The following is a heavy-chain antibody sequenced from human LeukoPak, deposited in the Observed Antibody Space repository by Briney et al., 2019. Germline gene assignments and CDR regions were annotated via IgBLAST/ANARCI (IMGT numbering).Heavy chain of an antibody. D-gene: IGHD4-23*01. CDR1: GYTFTGYY. CDR2: INPNSGGT. J-gene: IGHJ6*03. V-gene: IGHV1-2*02. Sequence: GASVKVSCKASGYTFTGYYMRWVRQAPGQGREWMGWINPNSGGTNYAQKFQGRVTMTRDTAISTAYMELSRLRSDDTAVYYCAKNSRYPGGYYYYMDVWGKGTTVTVSS. CDR3: AKNSRYPGGYYYYMDV.